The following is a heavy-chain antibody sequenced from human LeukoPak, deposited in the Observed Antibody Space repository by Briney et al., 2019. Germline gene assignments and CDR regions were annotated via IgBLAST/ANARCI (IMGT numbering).Heavy chain of an antibody. Sequence: SETLSLTCTVSGGSISSSSYYWGWIRQPPGKGLEWIGSIYYSGSTYYNPSLKSRVTISVDTSKNQFSLKLSSVTAADTAVYYCARQGHVELWSFDYWGQGTLVTVSS. D-gene: IGHD5-18*01. CDR1: GGSISSSSYY. V-gene: IGHV4-39*01. CDR3: ARQGHVELWSFDY. CDR2: IYYSGST. J-gene: IGHJ4*02.